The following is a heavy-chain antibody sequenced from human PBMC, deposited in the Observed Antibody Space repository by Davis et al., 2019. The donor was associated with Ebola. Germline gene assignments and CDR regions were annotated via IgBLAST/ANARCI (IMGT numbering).Heavy chain of an antibody. Sequence: GGSLRPSCAASDFPLSSYTMGWVRQAPGKGLEWVSSISSSSSYIYYADSVKGRFTISRDNAKNSLYLQMNSLRAEDTAVYYCAKDERWESPLFDFWGQGTPVTVSS. CDR2: ISSSSSYI. CDR1: DFPLSSYT. CDR3: AKDERWESPLFDF. V-gene: IGHV3-21*01. J-gene: IGHJ4*02. D-gene: IGHD1-26*01.